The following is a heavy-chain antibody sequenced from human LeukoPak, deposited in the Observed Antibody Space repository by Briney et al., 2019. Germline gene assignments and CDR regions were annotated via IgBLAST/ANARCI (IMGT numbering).Heavy chain of an antibody. V-gene: IGHV4-38-2*01. CDR1: GYSISSGYY. D-gene: IGHD4-11*01. CDR2: IYHSGST. CDR3: ARRTVTTSYFDY. J-gene: IGHJ4*02. Sequence: SEALSLTCAVSGYSISSGYYWGWIRQPPGEGLEWIGSIYHSGSTYYNPSLKSRVTIPVDTSKNQFSLKLSSVTAADTAVYYCARRTVTTSYFDYWGQGTLVTVSS.